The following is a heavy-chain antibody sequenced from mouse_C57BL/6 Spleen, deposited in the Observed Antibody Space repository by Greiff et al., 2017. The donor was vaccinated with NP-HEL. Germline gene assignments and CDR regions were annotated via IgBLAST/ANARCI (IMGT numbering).Heavy chain of an antibody. J-gene: IGHJ2*01. CDR1: GYTFTDYY. D-gene: IGHD2-2*01. CDR3: ARGDGYDVSDY. CDR2: INPNNGGT. Sequence: VQLQQSGPELVKPGASVKISCKASGYTFTDYYMNWVKQSHGKSLEWIGDINPNNGGTSYNQKFKGKATLTVDKSSSTAYMELRSLTSEDSAVYYCARGDGYDVSDYWGQGTTLTVSS. V-gene: IGHV1-26*01.